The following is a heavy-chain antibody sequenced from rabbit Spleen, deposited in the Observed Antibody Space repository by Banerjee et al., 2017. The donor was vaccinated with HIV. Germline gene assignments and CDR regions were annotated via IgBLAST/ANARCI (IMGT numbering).Heavy chain of an antibody. J-gene: IGHJ6*01. V-gene: IGHV1S40*01. CDR2: IDAVTGGFT. CDR1: GFSFSFSSY. D-gene: IGHD1-1*01. CDR3: ARDTSTSFSSYGMDL. Sequence: QSLEESGGGLVKPGGTLTLTCTVSGFSFSFSSYMCWVRQAPGKGLEWIACIDAVTGGFTYSASWAQGRFTISKTSSTTVTLQMTSLTAADTATYFCARDTSTSFSSYGMDLWGPGTLVTVS.